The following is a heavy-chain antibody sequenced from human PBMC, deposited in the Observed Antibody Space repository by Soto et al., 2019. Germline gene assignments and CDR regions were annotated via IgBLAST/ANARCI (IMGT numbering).Heavy chain of an antibody. Sequence: SGPTLVNPTQTLTLTCTFSGFSLSTSGVGVGWIRQPPGKALEWLALIYWDDDKRYSPSLKSRLTITKDTSKNQVVLTMTNMDPVDTATYYCAHSRNYDILTGYYNYWFDPWGQGTLVTVSS. J-gene: IGHJ5*02. CDR3: AHSRNYDILTGYYNYWFDP. V-gene: IGHV2-5*02. D-gene: IGHD3-9*01. CDR1: GFSLSTSGVG. CDR2: IYWDDDK.